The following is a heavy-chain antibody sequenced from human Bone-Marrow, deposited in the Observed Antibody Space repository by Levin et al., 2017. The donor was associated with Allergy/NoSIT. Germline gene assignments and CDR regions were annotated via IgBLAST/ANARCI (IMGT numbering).Heavy chain of an antibody. Sequence: ASVKVSCKTSGYTFTSFDINWVRQATGQGLEWMGWMYPNSDNAGYAQKFQGRVTMTRNTSISTAYMELSSLRSEDTAIYYCARGELGSGYLFDYWGQGTLVTVP. CDR3: ARGELGSGYLFDY. CDR2: MYPNSDNA. CDR1: GYTFTSFD. V-gene: IGHV1-8*01. D-gene: IGHD5-12*01. J-gene: IGHJ4*02.